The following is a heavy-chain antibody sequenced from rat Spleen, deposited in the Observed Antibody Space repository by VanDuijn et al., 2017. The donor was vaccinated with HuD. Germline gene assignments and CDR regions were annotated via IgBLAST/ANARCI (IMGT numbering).Heavy chain of an antibody. CDR2: INTGSGGT. V-gene: IGHV1-57*01. Sequence: QVQLQQSGAELAKPGSSVKISCKASGYTFTSYDISWIKQTTGQGLEYIGYINTGSGGTYYNEKFKGKATLTVDKSSSTAFMQLSSLTPEDTAVYYCARLDTTGIPPFDYWGQGVMVTVSS. CDR3: ARLDTTGIPPFDY. J-gene: IGHJ2*01. D-gene: IGHD1-9*01. CDR1: GYTFTSYD.